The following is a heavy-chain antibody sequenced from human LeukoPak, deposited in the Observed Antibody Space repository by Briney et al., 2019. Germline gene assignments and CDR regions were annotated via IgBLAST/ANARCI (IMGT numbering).Heavy chain of an antibody. CDR2: VHYSGDT. CDR3: ARASAVAQVGGYSYHPLDV. V-gene: IGHV4-59*08. D-gene: IGHD5-18*01. J-gene: IGHJ6*02. Sequence: SETLSLTCTVSDDSVSSHYWSWIRQPPGKGLEFIGWVHYSGDTDYNPSLKSRVTISLDTSDNQFALKVKSVTAADTAVYYCARASAVAQVGGYSYHPLDVWGQGTTVTVSS. CDR1: DDSVSSHY.